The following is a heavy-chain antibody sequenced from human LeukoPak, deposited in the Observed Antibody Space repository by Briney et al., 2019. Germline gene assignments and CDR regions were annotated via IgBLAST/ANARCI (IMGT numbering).Heavy chain of an antibody. CDR2: INPNSGGT. CDR3: ARGEMDLDY. V-gene: IGHV1-2*02. CDR1: GYTFTVDY. Sequence: ASVKVSCKASGYTFTVDYMHWGRQAPGQGLGWMGWINPNSGGTNYAQKFQGRVTMTSDTSISTAYMELSRLTSDDTAVYYCARGEMDLDYWGQGTLVTVSS. J-gene: IGHJ4*02. D-gene: IGHD5-24*01.